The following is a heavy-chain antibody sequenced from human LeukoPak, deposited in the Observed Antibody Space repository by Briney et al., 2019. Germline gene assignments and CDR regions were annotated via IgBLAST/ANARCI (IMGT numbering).Heavy chain of an antibody. Sequence: GGSLRLSCAASGFTFSSYNMYWVRQAPGKGLEWISTFSRDATTTFYADSVKGRFTISRDNAKNSLYLQMNSLRVDDTAMYYCARDFGALPFDYWGQGMLVTVST. CDR2: FSRDATTT. D-gene: IGHD3-16*01. CDR3: ARDFGALPFDY. CDR1: GFTFSSYN. V-gene: IGHV3-21*04. J-gene: IGHJ4*02.